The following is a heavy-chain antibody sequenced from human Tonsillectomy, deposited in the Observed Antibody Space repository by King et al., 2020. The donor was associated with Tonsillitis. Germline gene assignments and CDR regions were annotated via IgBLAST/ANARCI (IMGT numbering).Heavy chain of an antibody. V-gene: IGHV3-30-3*01. CDR1: GFTFSSYA. CDR2: ISYEGSNK. Sequence: VQLVESGGGVVQPGRSLRLSCAASGFTFSSYAMHCVRQAPGKGLEWVAVISYEGSNKYYADYVKGRFTISRDNSKNTQYPQMNSRRAEDTAVYYCAKDRGSGWYWGAFHIWGQGTMVTVSS. D-gene: IGHD6-19*01. CDR3: AKDRGSGWYWGAFHI. J-gene: IGHJ3*02.